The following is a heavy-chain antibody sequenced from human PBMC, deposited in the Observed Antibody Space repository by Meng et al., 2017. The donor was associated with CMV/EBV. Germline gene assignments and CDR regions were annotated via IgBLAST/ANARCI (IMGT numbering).Heavy chain of an antibody. CDR3: AKDISSVYKPYYYYGMDV. J-gene: IGHJ6*02. V-gene: IGHV3-9*01. CDR2: ISRSSGSI. CDR1: GFTFDAYA. Sequence: GGSLRLSCAASGFTFDAYAMHWVRQAPGKGLEWVSDISRSSGSIGYADSVKGRFTISRDNAKNSLYLQMNSLRAEDTALYYCAKDISSVYKPYYYYGMDVWGQGTTVTVSS. D-gene: IGHD1-14*01.